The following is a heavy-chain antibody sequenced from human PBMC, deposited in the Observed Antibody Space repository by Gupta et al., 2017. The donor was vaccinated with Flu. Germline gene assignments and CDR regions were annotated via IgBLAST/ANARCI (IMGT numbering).Heavy chain of an antibody. CDR3: AKDGPWTASCPYYGYYMDV. J-gene: IGHJ6*03. D-gene: IGHD2-2*01. V-gene: IGHV3-30*18. CDR2: IARDGSHK. Sequence: QMHLVESGGGVVQFGTSLRLSCAASGFTSSRYGMHWVRQAPGKGLGWVADIARDGSHKDYADSVRGRFTISRDNSKNTLSLEMDSLRVEDTAVYYCAKDGPWTASCPYYGYYMDVWGKGTTVTVSS. CDR1: GFTSSRYG.